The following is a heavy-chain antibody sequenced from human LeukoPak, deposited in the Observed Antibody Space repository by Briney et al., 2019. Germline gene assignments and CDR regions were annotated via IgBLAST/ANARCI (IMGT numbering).Heavy chain of an antibody. CDR2: IKEDGGRE. CDR3: ARDGGYSAFVY. Sequence: GGSLRLSCAASGFAFSRSWMTWIRQAPGKGLEFVANIKEDGGRENFASSVKGRFTISRDNAKDSLYLQMNNLRVEDTAVYYCARDGGYSAFVYWGQGALVTVSS. V-gene: IGHV3-7*01. CDR1: GFAFSRSW. D-gene: IGHD1-26*01. J-gene: IGHJ4*02.